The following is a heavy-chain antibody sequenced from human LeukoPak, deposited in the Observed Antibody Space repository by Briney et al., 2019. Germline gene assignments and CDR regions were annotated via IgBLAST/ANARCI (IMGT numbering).Heavy chain of an antibody. CDR2: INYSGST. D-gene: IGHD3-10*01. V-gene: IGHV4-34*01. Sequence: PSETQSLTCAVYGGSFSGYYWSWIRQPPGKGLEWIGEINYSGSTNYNPSLKSRVTISVDTSKNQFSLKLSSVTAADTAVHYCAKDRDYGSGSYWGAFDYWGQGTLVTVSS. CDR1: GGSFSGYY. CDR3: AKDRDYGSGSYWGAFDY. J-gene: IGHJ4*02.